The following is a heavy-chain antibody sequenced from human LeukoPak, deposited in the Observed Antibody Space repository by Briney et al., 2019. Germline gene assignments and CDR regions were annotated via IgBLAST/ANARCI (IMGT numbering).Heavy chain of an antibody. CDR3: ATFQAYANSGHLRPYFDY. D-gene: IGHD3-22*01. J-gene: IGHJ4*01. Sequence: GASVKVSCKISGYSLTELAIHWVRQAPGKGLEWMGGSDPEDVKTSFAEKFQGRVTFAEDTSTDTAFMELSRLRSDDTAVYYCATFQAYANSGHLRPYFDYWGQGTLVTVCS. V-gene: IGHV1-24*01. CDR1: GYSLTELA. CDR2: SDPEDVKT.